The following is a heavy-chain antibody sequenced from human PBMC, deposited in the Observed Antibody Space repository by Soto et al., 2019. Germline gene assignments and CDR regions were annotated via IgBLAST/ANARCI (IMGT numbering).Heavy chain of an antibody. V-gene: IGHV4-31*03. CDR3: ARNGLSDILTGYYRDWFDP. CDR2: IYYSGST. Sequence: SETLSLTCTVSGGSISSGGYYWSWIRQHPGKGLEWIGYIYYSGSTYYNPSLKSRVTISVDTSKNQFSLKLSSVTAADTAVYYCARNGLSDILTGYYRDWFDPWGQGTLVTVSS. CDR1: GGSISSGGYY. D-gene: IGHD3-9*01. J-gene: IGHJ5*02.